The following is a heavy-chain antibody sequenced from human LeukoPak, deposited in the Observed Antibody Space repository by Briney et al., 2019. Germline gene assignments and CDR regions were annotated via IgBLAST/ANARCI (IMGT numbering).Heavy chain of an antibody. J-gene: IGHJ5*02. Sequence: PSETLSLTCTVSGGSISSYYWSWIRQPPGKGLEWIGYIYYSGSTNYNPPLKSRVTISVDTSKNQFSLKLSSVTAADTAVYYCAREGRHYDSSGYYRWGQGTLVTVSS. D-gene: IGHD3-22*01. CDR1: GGSISSYY. CDR2: IYYSGST. CDR3: AREGRHYDSSGYYR. V-gene: IGHV4-59*12.